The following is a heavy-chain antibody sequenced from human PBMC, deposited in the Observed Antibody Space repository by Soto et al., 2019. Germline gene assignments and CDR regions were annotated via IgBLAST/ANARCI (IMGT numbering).Heavy chain of an antibody. CDR1: GGTFSSYA. Sequence: SVKVACKGSGGTFSSYAISWVRQAPGQGLEWMGGIIPIFGTANYAQKFQGRVTITADKSTSTAYMELSSLRSEDTAVYYCASGRSYYYYYYGMDVWGQGTTVTVSS. V-gene: IGHV1-69*06. CDR3: ASGRSYYYYYYGMDV. J-gene: IGHJ6*02. CDR2: IIPIFGTA.